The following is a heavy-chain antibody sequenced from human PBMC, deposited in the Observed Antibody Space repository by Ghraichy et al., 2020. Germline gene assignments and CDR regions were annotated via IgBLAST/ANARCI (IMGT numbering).Heavy chain of an antibody. CDR3: AKSFTPRLDWFDS. V-gene: IGHV3-21*01. Sequence: GESLNISCAASGFTFSGSSMNWVRQAPGKGLEWVSSISSSGSYIYYPDSLKGRFTVSRDNAANSVYLQMNSLRAEDTAVYYCAKSFTPRLDWFDSWGQGTLVTVSS. CDR2: ISSSGSYI. D-gene: IGHD6-6*01. CDR1: GFTFSGSS. J-gene: IGHJ5*01.